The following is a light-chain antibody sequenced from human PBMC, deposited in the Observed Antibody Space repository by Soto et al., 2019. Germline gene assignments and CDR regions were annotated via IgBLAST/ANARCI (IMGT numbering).Light chain of an antibody. CDR1: SSDVGGYNY. CDR2: DVS. Sequence: QSALTQPASVSGSPGQSITISCTGASSDVGGYNYVSWYQQHPGKAPKLMIYDVSNRPSGVSNRFSGSKSGHTASLTISGLEAEDEAAYYCSSYTSRSTLVFGGGTKLTVL. V-gene: IGLV2-14*01. CDR3: SSYTSRSTLV. J-gene: IGLJ2*01.